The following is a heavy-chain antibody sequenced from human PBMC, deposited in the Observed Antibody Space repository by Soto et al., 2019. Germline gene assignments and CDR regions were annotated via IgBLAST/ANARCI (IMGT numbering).Heavy chain of an antibody. CDR2: ISGSGDTT. Sequence: GGSLRLSCAGSGFTFRNNAMSWVRQTPGKGLEWVSGISGSGDTTYNAASVKGRFTLSRDNSKSTLFLQMNNLRVDDTAVYYCARDLSYGGLDYWGQGVLVTVSS. J-gene: IGHJ4*02. D-gene: IGHD3-10*01. CDR3: ARDLSYGGLDY. CDR1: GFTFRNNA. V-gene: IGHV3-23*01.